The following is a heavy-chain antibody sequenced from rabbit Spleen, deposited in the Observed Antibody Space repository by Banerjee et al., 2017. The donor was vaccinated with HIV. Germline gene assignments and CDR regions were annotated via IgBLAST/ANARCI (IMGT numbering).Heavy chain of an antibody. CDR2: IYTGSSDSS. J-gene: IGHJ4*01. D-gene: IGHD2-1*01. CDR1: GFSFSSSYY. Sequence: QSLEESGGGLVKPGASLTLTCTASGFSFSSSYYMCWVRQAPGKGLEWIGCIYTGSSDSSVYASWAKGRFTISKTSSTTVTLQLNSLTAADTATYFCARGSAAMTMVITGFYFNLWGPGTLVTVS. CDR3: ARGSAAMTMVITGFYFNL. V-gene: IGHV1S40*01.